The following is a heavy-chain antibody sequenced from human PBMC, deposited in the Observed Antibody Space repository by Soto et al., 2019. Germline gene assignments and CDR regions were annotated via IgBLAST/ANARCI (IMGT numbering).Heavy chain of an antibody. CDR2: ITSGGETM. Sequence: QVHLVESGGGLVKPGGSLRLSCAASGFPFSDYYMSWIRQAPGKGLEWISYITSGGETMYYVDSVKGRFTISRDNAKNSVYLQMNGLRGDDTAVYFCARDPLHHGSTFDYWGQGTLVSVSS. CDR3: ARDPLHHGSTFDY. D-gene: IGHD3-10*01. V-gene: IGHV3-11*01. CDR1: GFPFSDYY. J-gene: IGHJ4*02.